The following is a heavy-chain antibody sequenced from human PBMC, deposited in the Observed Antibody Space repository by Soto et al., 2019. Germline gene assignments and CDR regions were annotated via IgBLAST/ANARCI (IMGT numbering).Heavy chain of an antibody. CDR2: IDPSDSYA. D-gene: IGHD5-18*01. CDR3: GRVRVDRAEGWSVP. CDR1: AYSFTSYW. V-gene: IGHV5-10-1*01. J-gene: IGHJ5*02. Sequence: GQSLKISCKASAYSFTSYWISWVRHLPGKGLEWMGRIDPSDSYANYSPSFQGHVTISADKSINTAYLQWSSLKASDTAMYYCGRVRVDRAEGWSVPCGQRTLVSVST.